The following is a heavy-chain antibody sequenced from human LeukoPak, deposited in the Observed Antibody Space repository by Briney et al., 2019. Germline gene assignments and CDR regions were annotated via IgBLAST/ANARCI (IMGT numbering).Heavy chain of an antibody. CDR2: ISGGGEHT. CDR3: ASGPYSSSYFDS. CDR1: GFTFRNFA. J-gene: IGHJ4*02. V-gene: IGHV3-23*01. D-gene: IGHD6-13*01. Sequence: EPGGSLRLSCAASGFTFRNFAMKWVRQAPGKGLEWVSDISGGGEHTLYAHSVKGRFTISRDNSKDTLYLQMNTLRPEDTALYYCASGPYSSSYFDSWGQGTLVTVSS.